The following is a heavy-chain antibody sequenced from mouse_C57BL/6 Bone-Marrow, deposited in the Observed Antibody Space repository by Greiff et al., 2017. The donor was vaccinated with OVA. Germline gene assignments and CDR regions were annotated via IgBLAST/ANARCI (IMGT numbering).Heavy chain of an antibody. J-gene: IGHJ4*01. V-gene: IGHV7-3*01. CDR3: ARSFYSPYAMDY. CDR1: GFTFTDYY. CDR2: IRNKANGYTT. D-gene: IGHD2-12*01. Sequence: EVQRVESGGGLVQPGGSLILSCAASGFTFTDYYMSWVRQPPGKALEWLGFIRNKANGYTTEYSASVKGRFTISRDNSQSILYLQMNALRAEDSATYYCARSFYSPYAMDYWGQGTSVTVSS.